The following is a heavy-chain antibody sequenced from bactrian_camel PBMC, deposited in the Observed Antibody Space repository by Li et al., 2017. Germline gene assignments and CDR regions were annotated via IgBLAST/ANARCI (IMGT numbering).Heavy chain of an antibody. J-gene: IGHJ4*01. CDR1: GFHFETSA. Sequence: VQLVESGGGLVQPGGSLKLSCAASGFHFETSAMRWIRQAPGQGVEWIAGMTGLGTTIVYADSVKGRATISQDSARITAYLQMASLKPEDTAVYYCVPVALEERDGLVSCARWSQGTQVTVS. V-gene: IGHV3S44*01. D-gene: IGHD1*01. CDR2: MTGLGTTI.